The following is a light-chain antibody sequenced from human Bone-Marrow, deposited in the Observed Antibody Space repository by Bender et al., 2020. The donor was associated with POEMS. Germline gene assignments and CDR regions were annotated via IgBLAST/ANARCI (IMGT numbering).Light chain of an antibody. V-gene: IGLV2-14*01. Sequence: QSALTQPVSVSGSPGQTVSISCTGTSGDIGGHKYVSWYQQHPGKAPRLLIFEVSKWPSGVSNRYSGSRSGTSASLAISGLQSEDEADYYCAVWDDSLNGWVFGGGTKLTVL. CDR1: SGDIGGHKY. CDR3: AVWDDSLNGWV. J-gene: IGLJ3*02. CDR2: EVS.